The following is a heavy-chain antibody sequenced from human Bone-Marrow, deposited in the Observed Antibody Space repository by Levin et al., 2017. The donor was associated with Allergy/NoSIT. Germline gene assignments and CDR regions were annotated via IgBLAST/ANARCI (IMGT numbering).Heavy chain of an antibody. V-gene: IGHV3-23*01. D-gene: IGHD5-24*01. CDR2: ISGNGGTI. Sequence: SCAASGFTFSSYAMNWVRQAPGKGLEWVSAISGNGGTIYYADSVRGRFTISRDNSKNTLFLQMNSLRAEDTAVYYCAKTVLATTYFDFWGQGTLVTVSS. CDR1: GFTFSSYA. CDR3: AKTVLATTYFDF. J-gene: IGHJ4*02.